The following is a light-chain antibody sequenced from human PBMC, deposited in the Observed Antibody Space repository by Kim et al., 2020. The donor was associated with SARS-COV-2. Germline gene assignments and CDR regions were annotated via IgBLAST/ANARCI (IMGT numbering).Light chain of an antibody. J-gene: IGKJ1*01. V-gene: IGKV3-20*01. CDR2: SVS. Sequence: SPGKRPTLSCRASQSITRNYLAWYQQRAGQAPRLLIHSVSSRATGIPDRISGSGSGTDFTLTISRLEPEDFAVYYCQHYGSSSGTFGPGTKVDIK. CDR3: QHYGSSSGT. CDR1: QSITRNY.